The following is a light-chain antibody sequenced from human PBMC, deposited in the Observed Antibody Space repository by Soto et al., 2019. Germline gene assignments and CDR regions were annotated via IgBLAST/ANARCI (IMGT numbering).Light chain of an antibody. CDR3: QQYDDSARYI. V-gene: IGKV3-15*01. CDR2: GAS. J-gene: IGKJ2*01. Sequence: EIVMTQSPVTLSVSPGERATLSCRASQSVSTKLAWYQQKPGQAPRLLIYGASTRATGIPARFSGSGSGTEFTLTISSLQSEDFAVYYCQQYDDSARYIFGQGTNLEIK. CDR1: QSVSTK.